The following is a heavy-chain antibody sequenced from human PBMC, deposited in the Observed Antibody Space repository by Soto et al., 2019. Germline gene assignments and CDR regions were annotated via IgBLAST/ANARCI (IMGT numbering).Heavy chain of an antibody. CDR1: GGSVSSGSYY. V-gene: IGHV4-61*01. CDR2: IYYSGST. J-gene: IGHJ4*02. Sequence: SETLSLTCTVSGGSVSSGSYYWSWIRQPPGKGLEWIGYIYYSGSTNYNPSLKSRVTISVDTSKNQFSLKLSSVTAADTAVYYCASDLVVGYYFDYWGQGTLVTVYS. CDR3: ASDLVVGYYFDY. D-gene: IGHD3-22*01.